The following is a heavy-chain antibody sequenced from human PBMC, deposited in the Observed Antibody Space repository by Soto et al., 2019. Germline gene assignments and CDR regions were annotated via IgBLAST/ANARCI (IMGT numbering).Heavy chain of an antibody. V-gene: IGHV4-30-4*01. CDR1: GGSISNDETY. D-gene: IGHD3-10*01. CDR3: ARGRGGVHWFDP. Sequence: QVQLQESGPGLVKPSQTLSLTCTVSGGSISNDETYWSWIRQPPGKGPEWIGYIYYRGTTYFNPSLKSRLSMSVDTSKNQFSLKLTSVTAADTAVYYCARGRGGVHWFDPWGQGTLVTVSS. J-gene: IGHJ5*02. CDR2: IYYRGTT.